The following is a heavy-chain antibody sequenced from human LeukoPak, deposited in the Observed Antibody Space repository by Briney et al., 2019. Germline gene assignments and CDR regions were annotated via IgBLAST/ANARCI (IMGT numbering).Heavy chain of an antibody. J-gene: IGHJ4*02. CDR3: ARGDSDHYISLVY. CDR1: GFNFSAYS. Sequence: GGSLRLSCAASGFNFSAYSMNWVRQAPGKGLEWVSYISRSSDAIYDADSVKGRFTISRDNAKNLLFLQMTSLGAEDTALYYCARGDSDHYISLVYWGQGTLVTVSS. V-gene: IGHV3-48*01. CDR2: ISRSSDAI. D-gene: IGHD4-11*01.